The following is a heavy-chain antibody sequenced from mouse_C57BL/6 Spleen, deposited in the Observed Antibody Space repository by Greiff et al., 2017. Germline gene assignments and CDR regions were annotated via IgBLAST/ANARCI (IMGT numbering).Heavy chain of an antibody. CDR1: GFNIKDYY. CDR3: ARRNRDGGWYFDV. CDR2: IDPEDGET. Sequence: EVKLVESGAELVKPGASVKLSCTASGFNIKDYYMHWVKQRTEQGLEWIGRIDPEDGETKYAPKFQGKATITADTSSNTAYLQLSSLPSEDTAVYYCARRNRDGGWYFDVWGTGTTVTVSS. V-gene: IGHV14-2*01. D-gene: IGHD2-14*01. J-gene: IGHJ1*03.